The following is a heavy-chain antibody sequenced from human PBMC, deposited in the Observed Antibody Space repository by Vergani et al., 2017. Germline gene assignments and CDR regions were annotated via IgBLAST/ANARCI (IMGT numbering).Heavy chain of an antibody. CDR2: IKQDGSEK. Sequence: VQLVESGGGLVQPGGSLRLSCAASGFTFSSYWMSWVRQAPGKGLEWVANIKQDGSEKYYVDSVKGRFTISRDNAKNSLYLQMNSLRAEDTAVYYCAKVLYYDFWSGYFNWGQGTLVTVSS. CDR3: AKVLYYDFWSGYFN. J-gene: IGHJ4*02. CDR1: GFTFSSYW. D-gene: IGHD3-3*01. V-gene: IGHV3-7*03.